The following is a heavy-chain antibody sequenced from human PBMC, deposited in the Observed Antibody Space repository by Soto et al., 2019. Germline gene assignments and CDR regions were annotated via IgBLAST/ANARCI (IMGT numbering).Heavy chain of an antibody. V-gene: IGHV1-69*01. D-gene: IGHD2-2*02. CDR3: ARDLGGYCSSTSCYIDGMDV. CDR1: GGTFSSYA. J-gene: IGHJ6*02. CDR2: IIPIFGTA. Sequence: QVQLVQSGAEVKKPGSSVKVSCKASGGTFSSYAISWVRQAPGQGLEWMGGIIPIFGTANYAQKLQGRVTITADESTSTAYMELSSLRSEDTAVYYCARDLGGYCSSTSCYIDGMDVWGQGTTVTVSS.